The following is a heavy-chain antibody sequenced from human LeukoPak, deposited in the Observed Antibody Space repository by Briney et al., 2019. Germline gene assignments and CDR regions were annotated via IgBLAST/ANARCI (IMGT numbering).Heavy chain of an antibody. V-gene: IGHV3-30*04. CDR2: ISYDGSNK. D-gene: IGHD2-2*01. CDR1: GFTFSSYA. CDR3: ARALPEYCSSTSCFGWGYYGMDV. J-gene: IGHJ6*02. Sequence: GGSLRLSCAASGFTFSSYAMHWVRQAPGKGLEWVAVISYDGSNKYYADSVKGRFTISRDSSKNTLYLQMNSLRAEDTAVYYCARALPEYCSSTSCFGWGYYGMDVWGQGTTVTVSS.